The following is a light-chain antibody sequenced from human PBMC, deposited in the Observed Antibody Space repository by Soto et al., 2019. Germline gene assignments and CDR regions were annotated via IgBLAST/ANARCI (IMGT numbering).Light chain of an antibody. CDR3: AAWDDSLNGFYV. Sequence: QSVLTQPPSASGTPGQRVTISCSGGSSNIGSNTVNWYQQLPGTAPKLLIYSNNQRPSGVPERFSGSKSGTSASLVISGLQSEDEADYYCAAWDDSLNGFYVFGTGTKVTV. V-gene: IGLV1-44*01. J-gene: IGLJ1*01. CDR2: SNN. CDR1: SSNIGSNT.